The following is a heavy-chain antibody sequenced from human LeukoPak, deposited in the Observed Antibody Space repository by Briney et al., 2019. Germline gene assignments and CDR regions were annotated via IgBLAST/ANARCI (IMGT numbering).Heavy chain of an antibody. CDR1: GGSISSGSYY. CDR2: IYTSGST. CDR3: ARENILTGCFDY. D-gene: IGHD3-9*01. V-gene: IGHV4-61*02. Sequence: SETLSLTCTVSGGSISSGSYYWSWIRQPAGKGLELIGRIYTSGSTNYNPSLKSRVTISVDTSKNQFSLKLSSVTAADTAVYYCARENILTGCFDYWGQGTLVTVSS. J-gene: IGHJ4*02.